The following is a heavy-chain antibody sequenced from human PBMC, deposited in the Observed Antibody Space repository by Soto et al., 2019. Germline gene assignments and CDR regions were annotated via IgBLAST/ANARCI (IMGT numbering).Heavy chain of an antibody. CDR2: INPNSGGT. CDR1: GYTFTGYY. V-gene: IGHV1-2*04. D-gene: IGHD3-22*01. J-gene: IGHJ5*02. CDR3: ARDAVTDYYDSSGYPGYWFDP. Sequence: ASVKVSCKASGYTFTGYYMHWVRQSPGQGLEWMGWINPNSGGTNYAQKFQGWVTMTSDTSISTAYMELSRLRSDDTAVYYCARDAVTDYYDSSGYPGYWFDPWGQGTLVTVSS.